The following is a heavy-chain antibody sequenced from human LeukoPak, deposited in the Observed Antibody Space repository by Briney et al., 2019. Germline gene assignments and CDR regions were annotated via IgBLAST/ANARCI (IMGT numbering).Heavy chain of an antibody. CDR2: INPNSGGT. CDR1: GYTFTGYY. V-gene: IGHV1-2*02. CDR3: ARSKITMVRGVIIMGGVGY. Sequence: ASVKVSCKASGYTFTGYYMHWVRQAPGQGLEWMGWINPNSGGTNYAQKFQGRVTMTRDTSISTAYMELSRLRSDDTAVYYCARSKITMVRGVIIMGGVGYWGQGTLVTVSS. D-gene: IGHD3-10*01. J-gene: IGHJ4*02.